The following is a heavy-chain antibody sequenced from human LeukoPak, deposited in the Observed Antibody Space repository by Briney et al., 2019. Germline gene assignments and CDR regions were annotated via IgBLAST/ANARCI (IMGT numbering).Heavy chain of an antibody. CDR3: ARDRSYGSFDF. Sequence: GGSLRLSCAASGFTFSSYSMNWVRQAPGKGLEWVSGINWNGGSTFYADSVKGRLTISRDNAKNALYLQMNSLTAEDTALYHCARDRSYGSFDFWGQGTLVTVSS. J-gene: IGHJ4*02. D-gene: IGHD5-18*01. CDR1: GFTFSSYS. V-gene: IGHV3-20*01. CDR2: INWNGGST.